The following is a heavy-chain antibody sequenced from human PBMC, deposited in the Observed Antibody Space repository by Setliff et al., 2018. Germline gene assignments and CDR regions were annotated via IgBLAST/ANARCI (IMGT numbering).Heavy chain of an antibody. CDR1: GYTFTSYD. V-gene: IGHV1-8*02. CDR3: ATYCSGGSCYSFLYNYYYYGMDV. Sequence: GASVKVSCKASGYTFTSYDINWVRQATGQGLEWMGWMNPNSGNTGYAQKFQGRVTMTRNTSISTAYMELSSLRSEDTAVYYCATYCSGGSCYSFLYNYYYYGMDVWGQGTKVTVSS. J-gene: IGHJ6*02. CDR2: MNPNSGNT. D-gene: IGHD2-15*01.